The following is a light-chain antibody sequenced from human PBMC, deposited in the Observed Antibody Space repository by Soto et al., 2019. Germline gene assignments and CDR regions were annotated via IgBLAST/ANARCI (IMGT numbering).Light chain of an antibody. Sequence: EIVLTQSPATLSLSPGERATLSCRASQSVSSYLAWYQQKPGQAPRLLIYDASNRATGIPARFSGGGSGTDFTLTISSLEPEDCAVYYCQQRFNWPRFTLGQWTKLEIK. CDR3: QQRFNWPRFT. V-gene: IGKV3-11*01. J-gene: IGKJ2*01. CDR2: DAS. CDR1: QSVSSY.